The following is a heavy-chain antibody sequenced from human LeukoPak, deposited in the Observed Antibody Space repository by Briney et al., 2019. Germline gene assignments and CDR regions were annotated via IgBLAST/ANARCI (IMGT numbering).Heavy chain of an antibody. J-gene: IGHJ6*02. CDR2: IIPILGIA. D-gene: IGHD2-15*01. Sequence: ASVKVSCKASGGTFSSYAISWVRQAPGQGLEWMGRIIPILGIANYAQKFQGRVTITADKSTSTAYMELSSLRSEDTAVYYCARARGRYCSGGSCVGDYYYYGMDVWGQGTTVTVSS. CDR3: ARARGRYCSGGSCVGDYYYYGMDV. V-gene: IGHV1-69*04. CDR1: GGTFSSYA.